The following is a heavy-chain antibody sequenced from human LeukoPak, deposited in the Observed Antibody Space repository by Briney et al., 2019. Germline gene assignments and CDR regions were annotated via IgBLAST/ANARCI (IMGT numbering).Heavy chain of an antibody. V-gene: IGHV3-33*01. CDR2: IWYDGSNK. J-gene: IGHJ4*02. D-gene: IGHD4-17*01. CDR3: ARGGHSKQDHGLDY. CDR1: GFTFSSYG. Sequence: GGSLRLSCAASGFTFSSYGMHWVRQAPGKGLEWVAVIWYDGSNKYYADSVKGRFTISRDNSKNTLYLQMNSLRAEDTAVYYCARGGHSKQDHGLDYWGQGTLVTVSS.